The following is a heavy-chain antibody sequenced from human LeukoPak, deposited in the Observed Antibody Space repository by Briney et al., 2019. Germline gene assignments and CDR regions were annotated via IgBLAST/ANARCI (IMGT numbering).Heavy chain of an antibody. D-gene: IGHD6-6*01. Sequence: GGSLRLSCAASGFTFTSFAMNWARQAPGKGLKWVSVISGSGYTTHYADSVKGRFTISRDNFKNTVYLEMNSLRAEDTAVYYCAKKRDEAGTSSPGYLDVWGQGTTVTVSS. J-gene: IGHJ6*02. CDR3: AKKRDEAGTSSPGYLDV. V-gene: IGHV3-23*01. CDR1: GFTFTSFA. CDR2: ISGSGYTT.